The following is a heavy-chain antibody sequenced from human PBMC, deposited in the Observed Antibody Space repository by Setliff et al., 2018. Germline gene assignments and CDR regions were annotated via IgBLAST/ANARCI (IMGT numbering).Heavy chain of an antibody. D-gene: IGHD3-10*01. CDR1: GFTFSNYV. J-gene: IGHJ6*02. CDR3: ARDGVFYAMDF. Sequence: GGSLRLSCAASGFTFSNYVIYWVRQAPGKGLEWVALITKDGGNKFYANSVKGRFTISRDNSKNTVYLQMNTLRSEDTAIYYCARDGVFYAMDFWGQGTTVTVSS. V-gene: IGHV3-30-3*01. CDR2: ITKDGGNK.